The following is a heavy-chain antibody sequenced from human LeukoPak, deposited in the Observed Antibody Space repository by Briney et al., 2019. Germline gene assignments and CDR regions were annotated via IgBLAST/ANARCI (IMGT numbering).Heavy chain of an antibody. D-gene: IGHD3-22*01. V-gene: IGHV3-15*01. CDR2: IKSKTDGGTP. CDR1: GFTFSNAW. CDR3: TTDQYYDSSGHYHYFDY. J-gene: IGHJ4*02. Sequence: GGSLSLSCAASGFTFSNAWMSWVRQAPGKGLEWLGCIKSKTDGGTPDYAAPVKGRFTILRDDSTNTLYLQMNSLKTEDTAVYYCTTDQYYDSSGHYHYFDYWGQGTLVTVSS.